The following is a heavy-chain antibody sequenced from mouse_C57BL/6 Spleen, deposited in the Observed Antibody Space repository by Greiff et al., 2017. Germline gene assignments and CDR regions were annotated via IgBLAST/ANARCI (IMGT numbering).Heavy chain of an antibody. D-gene: IGHD2-2*01. Sequence: VQLQQPGTELVKPGASVKLSCKASGYTFTSYWMHWVKQRPGQGLEWIGNINPSNGGPNYNEKFKSKDTLTVDKSSSTAYMQLSSLTSEDSAVYYCARWGLSPSYWYFDVWGTGTTVTVSS. CDR2: INPSNGGP. V-gene: IGHV1-53*01. CDR3: ARWGLSPSYWYFDV. J-gene: IGHJ1*03. CDR1: GYTFTSYW.